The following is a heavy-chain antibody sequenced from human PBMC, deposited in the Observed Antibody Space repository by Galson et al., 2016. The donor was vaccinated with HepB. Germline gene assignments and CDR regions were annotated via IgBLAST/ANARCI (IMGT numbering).Heavy chain of an antibody. CDR1: GDSVSSNSGT. Sequence: SGDSVSSNSGTWNWIRQSPSRGLEWLGKTYYRSKWYSDYAVSVISRITISPDTSKNQFSLQLNSVTPEDTAVYYCARGYYDMDVWGQGTTVTVSS. V-gene: IGHV6-1*01. CDR2: TYYRSKWYS. CDR3: ARGYYDMDV. J-gene: IGHJ6*02.